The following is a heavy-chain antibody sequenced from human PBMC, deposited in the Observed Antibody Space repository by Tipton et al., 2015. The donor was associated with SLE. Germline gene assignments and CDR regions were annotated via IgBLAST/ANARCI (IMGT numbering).Heavy chain of an antibody. D-gene: IGHD1-1*01. CDR3: ARGLQLERLYAFDI. Sequence: TLSLTCTVSGGSISSYYWSWIRQPAGKGLEWIGRIYTSGSTNYNPSLKSRVTMSVDTSKNQFSLKLSSVTAADTAVYYCARGLQLERLYAFDIWGQGTMVTVSS. V-gene: IGHV4-4*07. CDR1: GGSISSYY. J-gene: IGHJ3*02. CDR2: IYTSGST.